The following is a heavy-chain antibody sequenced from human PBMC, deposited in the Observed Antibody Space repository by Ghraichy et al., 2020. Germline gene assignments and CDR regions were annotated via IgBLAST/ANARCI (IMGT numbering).Heavy chain of an antibody. J-gene: IGHJ6*02. D-gene: IGHD6-13*01. V-gene: IGHV2-70*01. Sequence: QTLSLTCTFSGFSLSTSGMCVSWIRQPPGKALEWLALIDWDDDKYYSTSLKTRLTISKDTSKNQVVLTMTNMDPVDTATYYCARILFVSYSRDYYGMDVWGQGTTVTVSS. CDR1: GFSLSTSGMC. CDR3: ARILFVSYSRDYYGMDV. CDR2: IDWDDDK.